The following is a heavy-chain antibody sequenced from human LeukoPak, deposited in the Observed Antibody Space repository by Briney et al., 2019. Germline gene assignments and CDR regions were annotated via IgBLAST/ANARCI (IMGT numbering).Heavy chain of an antibody. V-gene: IGHV4-39*01. CDR3: AAAWKLPRFDI. CDR1: GGSIRSSSYY. J-gene: IGHJ4*02. Sequence: SETLSLTCTVSGGSIRSSSYYWGWIRQPPGKGLEWIGSIYYSGNTYYSPSLKSRVTISVDTSKNQFSLKLSSVTATDTAVYYCAAAWKLPRFDIWGQGTLVTVSS. D-gene: IGHD1-26*01. CDR2: IYYSGNT.